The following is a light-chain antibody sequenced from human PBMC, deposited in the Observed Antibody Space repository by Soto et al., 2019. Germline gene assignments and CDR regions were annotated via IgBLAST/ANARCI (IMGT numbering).Light chain of an antibody. CDR1: SSDVGGDYNY. CDR3: SSYTSSSIFVV. CDR2: DVT. V-gene: IGLV2-14*01. J-gene: IGLJ2*01. Sequence: QSALTQPASVSGSPGQSITISCTGTSSDVGGDYNYVSWYQQHPGKAPKLMIYDVTKRPSGVSNRFSCSKSGNTASLTISGLQAEDEADYFCSSYTSSSIFVVFGGGTKLTVL.